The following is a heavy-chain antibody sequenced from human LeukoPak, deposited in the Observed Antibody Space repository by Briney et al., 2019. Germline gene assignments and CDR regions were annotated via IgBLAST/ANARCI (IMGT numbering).Heavy chain of an antibody. CDR2: INHSGST. J-gene: IGHJ4*02. D-gene: IGHD6-13*01. Sequence: PSETLSLTCAVYGGSFSGYYWGWIRQPPGKGLEWIGEINHSGSTNYNPSLKSRVTISVDTSKNQFSLKLSSVTAADTAVYYCARGRSSSSWYFGPPFDYWGQGTLVTVSS. CDR3: ARGRSSSSWYFGPPFDY. V-gene: IGHV4-34*01. CDR1: GGSFSGYY.